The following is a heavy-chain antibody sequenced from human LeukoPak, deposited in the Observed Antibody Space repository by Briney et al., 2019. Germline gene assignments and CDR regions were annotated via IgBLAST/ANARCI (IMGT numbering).Heavy chain of an antibody. Sequence: GRSLSLSCSASGFPFSSYGMHWVRQAPGKGLEWVAVISYDGSNKYYADSVKGRFTISRDNSKNTPYLQMNSLRAEDTAVYYCAKASSGWSLMGYWGQGTLVTVSS. CDR1: GFPFSSYG. V-gene: IGHV3-30*18. D-gene: IGHD6-19*01. CDR3: AKASSGWSLMGY. J-gene: IGHJ4*02. CDR2: ISYDGSNK.